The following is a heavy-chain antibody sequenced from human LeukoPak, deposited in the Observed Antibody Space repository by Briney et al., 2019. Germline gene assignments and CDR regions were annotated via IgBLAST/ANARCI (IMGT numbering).Heavy chain of an antibody. J-gene: IGHJ4*02. CDR1: GGSFSSTTYY. CDR2: VYNSGST. V-gene: IGHV4-61*01. CDR3: ARDGDY. Sequence: SETLSLTCTVSGGSFSSTTYYWGWLRQPPGKGLEWIGYVYNSGSTNYNPSLKSRVTISVDTSKNQFSLKLSSVTAADTAIYYCARDGDYWGQGTLVTVSS.